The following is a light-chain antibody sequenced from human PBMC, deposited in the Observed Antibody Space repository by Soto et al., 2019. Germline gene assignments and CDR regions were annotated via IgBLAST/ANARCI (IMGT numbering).Light chain of an antibody. CDR1: SSDVGGYNY. J-gene: IGLJ3*02. Sequence: QSVLTQPASVSGSPGQSITISCTGTSSDVGGYNYVSWYQQRPGKAPKLIIYEVTNRPSGVSHRFSGSKSGNTASLTISGLQAEDEADYYCSSETSTSTWVFGGGTKLTVL. V-gene: IGLV2-14*01. CDR3: SSETSTSTWV. CDR2: EVT.